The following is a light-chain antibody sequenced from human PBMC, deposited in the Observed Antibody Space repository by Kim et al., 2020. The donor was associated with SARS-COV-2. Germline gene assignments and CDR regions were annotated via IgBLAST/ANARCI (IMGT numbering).Light chain of an antibody. CDR2: AAS. V-gene: IGKV3-15*01. Sequence: EIVMTQPPGTLSVSPGERVTLSCRASQSISSNLAWYQQKPGQAPRLLIYAASTRATAIPARFSGSGFGTGFTLTISSLQSEDFAVYYCQQYDDWPPTWTFGQGTKVDIK. CDR3: QQYDDWPPTWT. CDR1: QSISSN. J-gene: IGKJ1*01.